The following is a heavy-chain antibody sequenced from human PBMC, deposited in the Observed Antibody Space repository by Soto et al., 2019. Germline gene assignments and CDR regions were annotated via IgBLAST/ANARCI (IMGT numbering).Heavy chain of an antibody. V-gene: IGHV3-30*03. Sequence: QVQLVESGGGVVQPGRSLRLSCAASGFTFSTYGMHWVRQAPGKGLEWVAVISYDGSNKYYADSVKGRFTISRDNSKNTMYLKRSCMGAEDRAVYYFAVGFAYSVIAYWGKGTLVTVS. CDR2: ISYDGSNK. CDR3: AVGFAYSVIAY. J-gene: IGHJ4*02. D-gene: IGHD5-18*01. CDR1: GFTFSTYG.